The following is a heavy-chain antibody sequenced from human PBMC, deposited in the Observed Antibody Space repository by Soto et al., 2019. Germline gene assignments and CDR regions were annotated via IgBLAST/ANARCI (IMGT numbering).Heavy chain of an antibody. CDR1: GFTFSSYA. V-gene: IGHV3-23*01. D-gene: IGHD3-22*01. CDR3: ARYYDSSGYYYFDY. Sequence: PGGSLRLSCAASGFTFSSYAMSWDRQAPGKGLEWVPAISGSGGSTYYADSVKGRFTISRDNSKNTLYLQMNSLRAEDTAVYYCARYYDSSGYYYFDYWGQGTLVTVSS. CDR2: ISGSGGST. J-gene: IGHJ4*02.